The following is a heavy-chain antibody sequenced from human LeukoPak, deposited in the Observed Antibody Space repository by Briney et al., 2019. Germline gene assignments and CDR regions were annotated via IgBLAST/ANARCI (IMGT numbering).Heavy chain of an antibody. D-gene: IGHD1-1*01. CDR1: GYTFTGYY. J-gene: IGHJ4*02. Sequence: GASVKVPCKASGYTFTGYYMHWVRQAPGQGLEWMGWINPNKSGTIYAQKFQGRVTLTSDSSISTAYMELSRLTSDDTAVYYCARDPPSPTGTFDDWGQGTLVTVSS. V-gene: IGHV1-2*02. CDR2: INPNKSGT. CDR3: ARDPPSPTGTFDD.